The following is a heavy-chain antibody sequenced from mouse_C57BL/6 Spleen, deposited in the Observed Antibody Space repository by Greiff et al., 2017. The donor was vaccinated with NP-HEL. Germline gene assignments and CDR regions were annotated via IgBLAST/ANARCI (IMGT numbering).Heavy chain of an antibody. D-gene: IGHD1-1*01. CDR2: IDPANGNT. J-gene: IGHJ4*01. V-gene: IGHV14-3*01. CDR3: ARYPYGSSYRDYAMDY. Sequence: VQLQQSVAELVRPGASVKLSCTASGFTITNTYMHWVKQRPEQGLEWIGRIDPANGNTKYAPKFQGKATFTADTSTNTAYLQLSSLRSKDTAIYYCARYPYGSSYRDYAMDYWGQGTSVTVSS. CDR1: GFTITNTY.